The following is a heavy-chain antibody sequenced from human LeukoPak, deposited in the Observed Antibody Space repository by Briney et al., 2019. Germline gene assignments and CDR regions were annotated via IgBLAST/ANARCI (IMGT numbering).Heavy chain of an antibody. CDR3: ARDIELDLYPLGWAFDI. D-gene: IGHD5-24*01. J-gene: IGHJ3*02. V-gene: IGHV3-64*01. CDR2: ISSNGGST. Sequence: PGGSLRLSCAASGFTFSSYAMHWVRQAPGKGLEYVSAISSNGGSTYYANSVKGRFTISRDNSKNTLYLQMGSLRAEDMAVYYCARDIELDLYPLGWAFDIWGQGTMVTVSS. CDR1: GFTFSSYA.